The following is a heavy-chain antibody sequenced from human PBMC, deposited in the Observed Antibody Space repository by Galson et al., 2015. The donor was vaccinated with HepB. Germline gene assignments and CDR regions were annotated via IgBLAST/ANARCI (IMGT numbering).Heavy chain of an antibody. Sequence: SVKVSCKASGYTFTSYGISWVRQAPGQGLEWVGWISTHNDNPNYAQNLQGRVTMTTDTSTSTAYMELRSLRSDDTAVYYCARVNYGYRDAFDIWGQGTILTVSS. D-gene: IGHD4-17*01. CDR1: GYTFTSYG. CDR2: ISTHNDNP. V-gene: IGHV1-18*01. CDR3: ARVNYGYRDAFDI. J-gene: IGHJ3*02.